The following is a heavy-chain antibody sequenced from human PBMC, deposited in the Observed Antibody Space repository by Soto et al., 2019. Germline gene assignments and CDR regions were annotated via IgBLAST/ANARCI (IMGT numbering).Heavy chain of an antibody. CDR1: GFTFSNYW. D-gene: IGHD3-9*01. CDR2: ANPDGTST. CDR3: VRGTNDWPGMDY. J-gene: IGHJ4*02. Sequence: GGSLRLSCAGSGFTFSNYWIHWVRQAPRKGLVWVARANPDGTSTNYADSVEGRFTVSRDNAKNTLFLQMNSLRAEDTAVYFCVRGTNDWPGMDYWGQGTLVTVSS. V-gene: IGHV3-74*01.